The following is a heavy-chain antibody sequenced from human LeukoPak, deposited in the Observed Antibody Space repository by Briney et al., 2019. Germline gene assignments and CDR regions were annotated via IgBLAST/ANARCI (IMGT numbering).Heavy chain of an antibody. J-gene: IGHJ3*02. CDR3: AKGSGYYSRDAFDI. V-gene: IGHV3-23*01. Sequence: PGGSLRLSCAASGFTFSNYALSWVRQAPGKGLEWVSLISDSGGGTYYADSVKGRFAISRDSSKNTLYLQMNSLRAEDTAVYYCAKGSGYYSRDAFDIWGQGTMVTVSS. D-gene: IGHD3-22*01. CDR2: ISDSGGGT. CDR1: GFTFSNYA.